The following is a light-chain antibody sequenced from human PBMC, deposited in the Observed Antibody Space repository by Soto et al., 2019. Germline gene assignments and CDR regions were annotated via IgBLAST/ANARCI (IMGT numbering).Light chain of an antibody. J-gene: IGKJ4*01. CDR2: TAS. CDR3: QQGNSFPLT. V-gene: IGKV1-12*01. Sequence: DIQMTQSPSSVSASVGDRVTITCRASQDISTWLAWFQQKPGEAPRLLIYTASTLHSGIQSRFSGSGXGTDXTLTISSLQPEDFATYYCQQGNSFPLTFGGGTKVEI. CDR1: QDISTW.